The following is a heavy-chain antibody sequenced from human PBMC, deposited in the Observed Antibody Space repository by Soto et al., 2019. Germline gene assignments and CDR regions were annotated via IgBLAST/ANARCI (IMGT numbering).Heavy chain of an antibody. J-gene: IGHJ4*02. CDR3: ARGHPRRHFDY. Sequence: QVQLQQWGAGLLKPSETLSLTCAVYGGSFSGYYWSWIRQPPGKGLEWIGEINHSGSTNYNPSLKSXXTXSXXTSKNQFSLKLSSVTAADTAVYYCARGHPRRHFDYWGQGTLVTVSS. CDR2: INHSGST. V-gene: IGHV4-34*01. CDR1: GGSFSGYY.